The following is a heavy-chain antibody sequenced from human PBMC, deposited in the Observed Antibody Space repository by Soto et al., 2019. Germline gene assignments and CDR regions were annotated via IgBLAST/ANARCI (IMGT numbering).Heavy chain of an antibody. CDR1: GFIFSHYA. Sequence: VRLVESGGSVIQTGRSLRLSCASSGFIFSHYAMHWLRQAPGRGPEWVASIWHDGRNEVYADSVRGRFTISRDNLENTLFLGRTGLGAEDTAFYPCGGVLERPPHYSNYTGRDAWGQGTRSQSR. D-gene: IGHD3-3*01. CDR2: IWHDGRNE. CDR3: GGVLERPPHYSNYTGRDA. V-gene: IGHV3-33*01. J-gene: IGHJ6*02.